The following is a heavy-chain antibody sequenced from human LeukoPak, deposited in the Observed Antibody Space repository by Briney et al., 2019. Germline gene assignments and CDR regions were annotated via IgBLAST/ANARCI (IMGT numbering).Heavy chain of an antibody. CDR3: ARDPGPMTSVTTGDAFDI. CDR2: ISYDGSNK. J-gene: IGHJ3*02. D-gene: IGHD4-17*01. V-gene: IGHV3-30*04. CDR1: GFTFSSYA. Sequence: GGSLRLSCAASGFTFSSYAMHWVRQAPGKGLEWVAVISYDGSNKYYADSVKGRFTIYRDNSKNTLYLQMNSLRAEDTAVYYCARDPGPMTSVTTGDAFDIWGQGTMVTVSS.